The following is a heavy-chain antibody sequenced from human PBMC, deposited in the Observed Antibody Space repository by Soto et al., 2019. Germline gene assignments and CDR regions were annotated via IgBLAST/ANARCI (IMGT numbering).Heavy chain of an antibody. V-gene: IGHV3-23*01. CDR3: AKAKSPWGXXDY. J-gene: IGHJ4*02. CDR2: ISGSGGST. D-gene: IGHD1-26*01. Sequence: EVQLLESGGGLVQPGGSLRLSCAASGFTFSSYAMSWVRQAPGKGLEWVSAISGSGGSTYYADSVKGRFTISRDNSKNTLXXXXXXXXXXXXXXXXXAKAKSPWGXXDYWGQXTLVXVS. CDR1: GFTFSSYA.